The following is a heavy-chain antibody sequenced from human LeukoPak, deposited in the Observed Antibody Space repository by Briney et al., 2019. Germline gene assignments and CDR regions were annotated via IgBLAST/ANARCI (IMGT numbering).Heavy chain of an antibody. CDR3: ARDPSRGYNYGYGDY. Sequence: GGSLRLSCAASGFTFSNTWMAWVRQAPGKGLDWVANINQDGGTRQYADSVRGRFTISRDNAKNSLYLQMNSLRAEDTAVYYCARDPSRGYNYGYGDYWGQGTLVIVSS. J-gene: IGHJ4*02. CDR2: INQDGGTR. V-gene: IGHV3-7*01. D-gene: IGHD5-18*01. CDR1: GFTFSNTW.